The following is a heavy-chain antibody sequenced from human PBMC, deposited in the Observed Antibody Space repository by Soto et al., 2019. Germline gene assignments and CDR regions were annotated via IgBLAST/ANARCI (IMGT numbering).Heavy chain of an antibody. D-gene: IGHD1-26*01. Sequence: QVQLQESGPGLVKPSETLSLTCTVSGGSISSYYWSWIRPPPGKGLEWIGYIYYSGGTNYNPSLKSRVTISVDSSKNHFSLTLSSVTAADTAVYYCARRYGGNLDYWGQGTLVTVSS. V-gene: IGHV4-59*08. CDR1: GGSISSYY. CDR3: ARRYGGNLDY. J-gene: IGHJ4*02. CDR2: IYYSGGT.